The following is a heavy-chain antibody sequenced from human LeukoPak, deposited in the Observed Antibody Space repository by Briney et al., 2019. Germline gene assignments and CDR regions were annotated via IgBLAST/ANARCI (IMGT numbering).Heavy chain of an antibody. CDR3: ASPSKMASVEHAFDI. V-gene: IGHV4-39*01. J-gene: IGHJ3*02. CDR2: IYYGGST. Sequence: SETLSLTGTVSGGSISTSSYYWGWIRQPPGKGLEWIGSIYYGGSTYYKPSLKSRVTISLDTSKNQFSLKLSSVTAADTAAYYCASPSKMASVEHAFDIWGQGTMVTVSS. D-gene: IGHD5-24*01. CDR1: GGSISTSSYY.